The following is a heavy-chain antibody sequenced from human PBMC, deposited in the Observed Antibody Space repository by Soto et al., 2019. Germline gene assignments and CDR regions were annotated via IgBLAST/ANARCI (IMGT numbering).Heavy chain of an antibody. D-gene: IGHD1-26*01. CDR1: GGSISGYY. V-gene: IGHV4-59*06. Sequence: PSETLSLTCTVSGGSISGYYCSWIRQPPGKGLEWIGYIYYSGSTYYNPSLKSRVTISVDTSKNQFSLKLSSVTAADTAVYYCAGARGARYFDYWGQGTLVTVSS. J-gene: IGHJ4*02. CDR3: AGARGARYFDY. CDR2: IYYSGST.